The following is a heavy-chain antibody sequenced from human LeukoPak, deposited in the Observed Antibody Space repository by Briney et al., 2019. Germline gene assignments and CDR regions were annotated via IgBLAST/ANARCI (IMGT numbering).Heavy chain of an antibody. V-gene: IGHV3-48*03. CDR2: ISTSGSTI. Sequence: GGSLRLSCVASGFTFSSYEMNWVRQAPGKGLEWVSYISTSGSTIYYADSVKGRFTISRDNAKNSLYLQMNSLRAEDTAVYYCARSIKRGLFDYWGQGSLVTVSS. CDR1: GFTFSSYE. J-gene: IGHJ4*02. D-gene: IGHD3-10*01. CDR3: ARSIKRGLFDY.